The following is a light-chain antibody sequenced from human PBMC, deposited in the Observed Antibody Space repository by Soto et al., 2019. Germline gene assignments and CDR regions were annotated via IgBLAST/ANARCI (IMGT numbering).Light chain of an antibody. CDR2: DVA. J-gene: IGLJ2*01. V-gene: IGLV2-14*03. CDR3: SSYTSSSTLVL. CDR1: SSDIGGYNY. Sequence: QSALTQPASVSGSPGQSITISCTGTSSDIGGYNYVSWYQQHPGKAPKLMIYDVANRPSGVSNRFSGSKSDNTASLTISGLQAEDEADYSCSSYTSSSTLVLFGGGTKLTVL.